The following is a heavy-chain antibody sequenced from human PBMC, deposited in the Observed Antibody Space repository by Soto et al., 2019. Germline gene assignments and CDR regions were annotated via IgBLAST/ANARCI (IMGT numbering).Heavy chain of an antibody. CDR3: VKDPSPTTGPTDDHWFDP. CDR2: IWSDGSEK. Sequence: GGSLRLSCAASGFNFRNYAMHWVRQAPGKGLEWVAVIWSDGSEKYYGASVKGRVTISRDNFKNTASLQMNSLRVEDTAIYYCVKDPSPTTGPTDDHWFDPWGQGTLVTVSS. J-gene: IGHJ5*02. D-gene: IGHD4-4*01. CDR1: GFNFRNYA. V-gene: IGHV3-33*06.